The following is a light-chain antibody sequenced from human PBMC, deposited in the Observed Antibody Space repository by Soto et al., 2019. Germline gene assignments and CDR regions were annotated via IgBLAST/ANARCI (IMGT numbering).Light chain of an antibody. Sequence: EIVLTQSPGTLSLSPGERATLSCRASQSVSSSSLAWYQQKPGQPPRLLIYGASTRAIGIPDRFSGSGSGTDFTLPISRLEPEDFAVYYFQQYGSSPLTFGQGTKLEIK. CDR2: GAS. CDR1: QSVSSSS. J-gene: IGKJ2*01. V-gene: IGKV3-20*01. CDR3: QQYGSSPLT.